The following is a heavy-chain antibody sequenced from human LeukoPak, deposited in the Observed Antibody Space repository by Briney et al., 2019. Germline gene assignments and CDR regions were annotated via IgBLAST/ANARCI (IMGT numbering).Heavy chain of an antibody. D-gene: IGHD2-15*01. J-gene: IGHJ4*02. CDR3: ARGFLVAADRLDS. Sequence: GASVKVSCRASGYTFTGYYMHWVRQAPGQGVEWMGWTNPNSGGTNYAQKFQGRVTMTRDTSISTAYMELTRLRSDDTAVYYCARGFLVAADRLDSWGQGTLVTVSS. V-gene: IGHV1-2*02. CDR1: GYTFTGYY. CDR2: TNPNSGGT.